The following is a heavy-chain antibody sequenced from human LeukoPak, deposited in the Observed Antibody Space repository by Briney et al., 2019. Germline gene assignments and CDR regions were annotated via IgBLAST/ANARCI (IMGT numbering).Heavy chain of an antibody. J-gene: IGHJ4*02. CDR1: GFTFSSYS. V-gene: IGHV3-21*01. D-gene: IGHD5-12*01. Sequence: GGSLRLSCAASGFTFSSYSMNWVRQAPGKGLEWVSSISSSSSYIYYADSVKGRFTISRDDAKNSLYLQMNSLRAEDTAVYYCARVKYSGYGVLVHWGQGTLVTVSS. CDR3: ARVKYSGYGVLVH. CDR2: ISSSSSYI.